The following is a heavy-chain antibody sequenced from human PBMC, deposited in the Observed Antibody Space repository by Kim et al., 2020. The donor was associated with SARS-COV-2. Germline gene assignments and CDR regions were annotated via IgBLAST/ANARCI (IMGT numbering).Heavy chain of an antibody. CDR3: ARDPGTPLYYYYMDV. D-gene: IGHD1-1*01. J-gene: IGHJ6*03. Sequence: ADTVKGRFPISRDNSRTQLYLQMNRLRAEDTAVYYCARDPGTPLYYYYMDVWGKGTTVTVSS. V-gene: IGHV3-30*07.